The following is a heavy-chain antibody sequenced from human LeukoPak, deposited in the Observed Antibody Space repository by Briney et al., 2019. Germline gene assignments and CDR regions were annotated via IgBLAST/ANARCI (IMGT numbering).Heavy chain of an antibody. CDR3: ARGTLAAVDAFDI. D-gene: IGHD6-13*01. J-gene: IGHJ3*02. CDR1: GFSLSTSGMC. V-gene: IGHV2-70*11. CDR2: IDWDDDK. Sequence: SGPTLVNPTQTLTLTCTFSGFSLSTSGMCVSWIRQPPGKALEWLARIDWDDDKYYSTSLKTRLTISKDTSKNQVGLTMTNMDPVDTATYYCARGTLAAVDAFDIWGQGTMVTVSS.